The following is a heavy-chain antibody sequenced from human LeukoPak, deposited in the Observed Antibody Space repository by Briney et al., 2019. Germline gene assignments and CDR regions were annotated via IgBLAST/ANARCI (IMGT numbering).Heavy chain of an antibody. Sequence: ASVKVFCKASSYTFTKYGISWVRQAPGQGLEWMGWISGHNGNTNYAQKLQGRVTMTTDTSTSTAYMELRSLRSDDTAVYYCAREPPMVRGVTGWFDPWGQGTLVTVSS. V-gene: IGHV1-18*01. J-gene: IGHJ5*02. CDR2: ISGHNGNT. CDR3: AREPPMVRGVTGWFDP. D-gene: IGHD3-10*01. CDR1: SYTFTKYG.